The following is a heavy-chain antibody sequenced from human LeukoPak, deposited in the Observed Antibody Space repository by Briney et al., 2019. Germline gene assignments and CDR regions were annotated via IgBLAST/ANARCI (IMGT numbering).Heavy chain of an antibody. CDR3: ARGGGSYYFDY. V-gene: IGHV3-21*01. J-gene: IGHJ4*02. Sequence: GGSLRLSCAASGFTFSSYSMNWVRQAPGKGLEWVSSISSSSYIYYADSVKGRFTTSRDNAKNSLYLQMNSLRAEDTAVYYCARGGGSYYFDYWGQGTLVTVSS. D-gene: IGHD4-23*01. CDR2: ISSSSYI. CDR1: GFTFSSYS.